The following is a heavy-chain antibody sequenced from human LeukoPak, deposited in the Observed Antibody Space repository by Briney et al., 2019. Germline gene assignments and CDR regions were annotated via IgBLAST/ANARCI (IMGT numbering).Heavy chain of an antibody. Sequence: ASVKVSCKASGYTFTNYYMHWVRQAPGQGLELMGVINPSGGSTSYAQKFQGRVTLTRDMSTSTVYMELSSLRSEDTAVFYCARVNYDYVWGSYQPYYYYYMDVWGKGTTVTVSS. CDR3: ARVNYDYVWGSYQPYYYYYMDV. CDR1: GYTFTNYY. V-gene: IGHV1-46*01. D-gene: IGHD3-16*02. CDR2: INPSGGST. J-gene: IGHJ6*03.